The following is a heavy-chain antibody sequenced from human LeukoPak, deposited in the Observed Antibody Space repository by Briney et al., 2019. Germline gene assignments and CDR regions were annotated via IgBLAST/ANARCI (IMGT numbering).Heavy chain of an antibody. J-gene: IGHJ6*02. CDR3: ARYLHYYVAMDV. V-gene: IGHV3-23*05. CDR1: GFTFSAYA. CDR2: IRSDNKR. Sequence: GGSLRLSCAASGFTFSAYAMSWVRQAPGKGLEWVSPIRSDNKRHYSESVKGGFAISRDNSKSMLFLQLNSLRAEDTALYYCARYLHYYVAMDVWGQGTPVTVSS. D-gene: IGHD3-10*02.